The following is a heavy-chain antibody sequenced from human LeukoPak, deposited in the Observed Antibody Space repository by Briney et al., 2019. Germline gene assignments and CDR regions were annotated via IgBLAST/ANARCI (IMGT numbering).Heavy chain of an antibody. CDR2: IYYSGST. D-gene: IGHD2-15*01. CDR3: ARQGLSCGGSCYSIFDY. J-gene: IGHJ4*02. V-gene: IGHV4-39*01. Sequence: PSETLSLTCTVSGGSISSSSYYWGWIRQPSGKGLEWIGSIYYSGSTYYNPSLKSRVTISVDTSKNQFSLKLSSVTAADTAVYYCARQGLSCGGSCYSIFDYWGQGTLVTVSS. CDR1: GGSISSSSYY.